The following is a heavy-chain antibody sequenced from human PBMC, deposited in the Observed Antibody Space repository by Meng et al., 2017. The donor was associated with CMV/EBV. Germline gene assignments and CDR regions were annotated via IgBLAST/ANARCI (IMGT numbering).Heavy chain of an antibody. Sequence: GESLKISCAASGFTFSSYGMHWVRQAPGKGLDWVAFIRYDGSNRYYADSVKGRFTISRDNSKNTLYLQMNSLRAEDTAVYYCAKDGVGGWHENRAGYWGQGTLVTVSS. D-gene: IGHD6-19*01. CDR1: GFTFSSYG. J-gene: IGHJ4*02. V-gene: IGHV3-30*02. CDR3: AKDGVGGWHENRAGY. CDR2: IRYDGSNR.